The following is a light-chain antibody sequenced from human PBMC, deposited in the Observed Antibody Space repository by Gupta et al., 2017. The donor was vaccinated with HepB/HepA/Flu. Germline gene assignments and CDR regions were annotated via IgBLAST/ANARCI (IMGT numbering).Light chain of an antibody. Sequence: IVMXXXXLSXSVTPGXPASISCKSSQSLLHTNGKTYLYWYLQKPGQPPQFLIYEASNRVSGVPDRFSGSGSGTDFTLKISRVEADDVGVYYCMQSIQDPRTFGPGTKVDIK. CDR2: EAS. CDR1: QSLLHTNGKTY. J-gene: IGKJ3*01. CDR3: MQSIQDPRT. V-gene: IGKV2D-29*01.